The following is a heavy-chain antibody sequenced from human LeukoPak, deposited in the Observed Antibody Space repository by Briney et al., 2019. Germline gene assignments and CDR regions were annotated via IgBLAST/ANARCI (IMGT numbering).Heavy chain of an antibody. V-gene: IGHV1-8*01. J-gene: IGHJ5*02. CDR1: GYTFTSYD. CDR2: MNPNSGNT. Sequence: ASVKVSCKATGYTFTSYDINWVRQATGQGLEWMGWMNPNSGNTGYAQKFQGRVTMTRNTSISTAYMELSSLRSEDTAVYYCARGGIAVAGLNWFDPWGQGTLVTVSS. CDR3: ARGGIAVAGLNWFDP. D-gene: IGHD6-19*01.